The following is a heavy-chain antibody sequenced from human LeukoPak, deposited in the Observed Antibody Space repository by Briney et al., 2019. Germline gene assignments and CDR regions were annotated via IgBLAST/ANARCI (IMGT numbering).Heavy chain of an antibody. CDR3: ARARYFDWLLKTHFDY. D-gene: IGHD3-9*01. V-gene: IGHV3-7*03. CDR1: GFTFSNYG. J-gene: IGHJ4*02. CDR2: IKQDGSEK. Sequence: GGSLRLSCAASGFTFSNYGMHWVRQAPGKGLEWVANIKQDGSEKYYVDSVKGRFTISRDNAKNSLYLQMNSLRAEDTAVYYCARARYFDWLLKTHFDYWGQGTLVTVSS.